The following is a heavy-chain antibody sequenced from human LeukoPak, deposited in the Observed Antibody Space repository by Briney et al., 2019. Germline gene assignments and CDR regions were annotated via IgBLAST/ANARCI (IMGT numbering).Heavy chain of an antibody. CDR3: ARDYGDYVRGFDP. Sequence: SVTVSCKASGGTFSSYAISWVRQAPGQGLEWMGGIIPIFGTANYAQKFQGRVTITADESTSTAYMELSSLRSEDTAVYYCARDYGDYVRGFDPWGQGTLVTVSS. CDR2: IIPIFGTA. D-gene: IGHD4-17*01. V-gene: IGHV1-69*01. J-gene: IGHJ5*02. CDR1: GGTFSSYA.